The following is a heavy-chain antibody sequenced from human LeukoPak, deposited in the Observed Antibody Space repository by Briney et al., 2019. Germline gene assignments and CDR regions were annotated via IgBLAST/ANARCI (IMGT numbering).Heavy chain of an antibody. Sequence: PGGSLRLSCAAPGFSFSSYGMHWVRQTPGKGLEWVAVIWYDGTDKYYADSVKGRFTISRDNSNNKLYLQMDSLRDEDTAVYYCARSSIVGAPNRDGMDVWGQGTTVTVSS. CDR1: GFSFSSYG. J-gene: IGHJ6*02. D-gene: IGHD1-26*01. V-gene: IGHV3-33*01. CDR2: IWYDGTDK. CDR3: ARSSIVGAPNRDGMDV.